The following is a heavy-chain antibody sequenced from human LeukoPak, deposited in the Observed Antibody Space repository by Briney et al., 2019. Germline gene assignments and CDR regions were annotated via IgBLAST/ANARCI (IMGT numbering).Heavy chain of an antibody. D-gene: IGHD4-17*01. CDR2: IYYNGNT. CDR1: GGSISSSGYY. V-gene: IGHV4-31*03. CDR3: ARDGGTVTHFDY. Sequence: SETLSLTCTVSGGSISSSGYYWSWIRQRPGKGLEWVGYIYYNGNTNYNPSLKSRIAISVDTSENQFSLRLTSVTAADTAVYCCARDGGTVTHFDYWGQGTLVTVSS. J-gene: IGHJ4*02.